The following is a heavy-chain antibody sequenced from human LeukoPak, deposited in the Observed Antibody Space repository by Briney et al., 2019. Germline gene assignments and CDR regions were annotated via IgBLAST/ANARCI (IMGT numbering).Heavy chain of an antibody. D-gene: IGHD1-26*01. CDR1: GGSISSNNNDY. V-gene: IGHV4-39*01. J-gene: IGHJ6*02. Sequence: PSETLSLTCTVSGGSISSNNNDYWVWIRQPPGKGLEWIGSIYYSCITKYSLSLNSRVTISVDTSKNQFSLKLSSVTATDTAMYYCARRTGVVGVQGWGYRMDVWGQGTTVTVSS. CDR3: ARRTGVVGVQGWGYRMDV. CDR2: IYYSCIT.